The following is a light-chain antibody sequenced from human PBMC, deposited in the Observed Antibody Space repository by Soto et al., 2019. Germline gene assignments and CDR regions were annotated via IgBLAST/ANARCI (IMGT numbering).Light chain of an antibody. J-gene: IGLJ3*02. CDR2: KDS. V-gene: IGLV3-25*03. CDR3: QSADSSGTSPNWV. Sequence: SYELTQPPSVSVSPGQTARITCSGDALPKQYAYWYQQKPGQAPVLVIYKDSERPSGIPERFSGSSSGTTVTLTISGVQAEDEADYYCQSADSSGTSPNWVFGGGTQLTVL. CDR1: ALPKQY.